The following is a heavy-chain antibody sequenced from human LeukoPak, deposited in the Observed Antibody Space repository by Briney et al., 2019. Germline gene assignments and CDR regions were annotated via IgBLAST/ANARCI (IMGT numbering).Heavy chain of an antibody. J-gene: IGHJ6*02. CDR1: GFTVSSNY. V-gene: IGHV3-30*18. Sequence: GGSLRLSCAASGFTVSSNYMSWVRQAPGKGLEWVAVISYDGSNKYYADSVKGRFTISRDNSKNTLYLQMNSLRAEDTAVYYCAKDSQSSGWYYRESYYGMDVWGQGTTVTVSS. CDR3: AKDSQSSGWYYRESYYGMDV. D-gene: IGHD6-19*01. CDR2: ISYDGSNK.